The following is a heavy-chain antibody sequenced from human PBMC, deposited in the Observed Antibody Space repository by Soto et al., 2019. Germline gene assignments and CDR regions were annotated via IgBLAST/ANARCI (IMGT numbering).Heavy chain of an antibody. CDR2: IYYSGST. J-gene: IGHJ6*03. CDR1: GGSISSYY. Sequence: SETLSLTCTVSGGSISSYYWSWIRQPPGKGLEWIGFIYYSGSTNYNPSLKSRVTISVDTSKNQFSLKLSSVTAADTAVYYCARGSGGWLRFETPYYYYYYMDVWGKGTTVTVSS. CDR3: ARGSGGWLRFETPYYYYYYMDV. D-gene: IGHD5-12*01. V-gene: IGHV4-59*01.